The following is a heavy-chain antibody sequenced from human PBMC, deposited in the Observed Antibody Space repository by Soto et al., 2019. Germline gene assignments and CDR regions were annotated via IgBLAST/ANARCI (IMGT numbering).Heavy chain of an antibody. Sequence: EVQLLESGGGLVQPGGSLRLSCGASGFTFNAYDMNWVRQAPGKGLEWVAVVNGNGGERYYADSVKGRFTISRDDSKKTVYLQMNSLRADDTAVYYCRAYSYGQGVDYWGQGTLVTVSS. J-gene: IGHJ4*02. V-gene: IGHV3-23*01. CDR2: VNGNGGER. CDR3: RAYSYGQGVDY. CDR1: GFTFNAYD. D-gene: IGHD5-18*01.